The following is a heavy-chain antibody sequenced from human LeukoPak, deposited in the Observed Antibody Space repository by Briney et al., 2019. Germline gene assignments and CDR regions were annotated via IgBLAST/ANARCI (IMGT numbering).Heavy chain of an antibody. D-gene: IGHD6-19*01. CDR1: GFPFSNAW. CDR2: IKSKTDGGTT. J-gene: IGHJ4*02. V-gene: IGHV3-15*01. CDR3: TTAFGSGWYGGFDY. Sequence: GGSLRLSCAASGFPFSNAWMNWVRQAPGKGLEWVGRIKSKTDGGTTDYAAPVKGRFTISRDDSKNTLYLQMNSLKTEDTAVYYCTTAFGSGWYGGFDYWGQGTLVTVSS.